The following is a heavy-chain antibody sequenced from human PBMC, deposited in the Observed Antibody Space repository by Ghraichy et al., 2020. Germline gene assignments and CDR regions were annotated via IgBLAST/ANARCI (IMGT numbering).Heavy chain of an antibody. CDR2: IWYDGTNK. D-gene: IGHD3-16*01. J-gene: IGHJ3*02. CDR1: GFTFSNYG. Sequence: GGSLRLSCAASGFTFSNYGMHWVRQAPGKGLEWVAVIWYDGTNKYYADSVKGRFTISRDNSRNTLYLQMHSLRAEDTAVYYCAKDGRFAGDAFDIWGQGTMVTVSP. CDR3: AKDGRFAGDAFDI. V-gene: IGHV3-33*06.